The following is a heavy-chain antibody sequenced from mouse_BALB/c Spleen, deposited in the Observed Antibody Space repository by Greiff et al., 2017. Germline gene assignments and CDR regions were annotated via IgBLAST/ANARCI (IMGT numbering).Heavy chain of an antibody. Sequence: VQLQQSGPELVKPGASVKISCKASGYSFTGYYMHWVKQSHVKSLEWIGRINPYNGATSYNQNFKDKASLTVDKSSSTAYMELHSLTSEDSAVYYCARGITTRDYYAMDYWGQGTSVTVSS. V-gene: IGHV1-31*01. CDR3: ARGITTRDYYAMDY. CDR2: INPYNGAT. CDR1: GYSFTGYY. J-gene: IGHJ4*01. D-gene: IGHD2-4*01.